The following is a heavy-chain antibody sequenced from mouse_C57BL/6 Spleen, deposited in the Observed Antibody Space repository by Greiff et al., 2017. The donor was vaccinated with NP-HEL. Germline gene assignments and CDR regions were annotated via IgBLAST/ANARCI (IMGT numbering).Heavy chain of an antibody. CDR3: ARHDYDGNYYAMDY. CDR1: GYTFTNYW. Sequence: VQLQQSGAELVRPGTSVKMSCKASGYTFTNYWIGWAKQRPGHGLEWIGDIYPGGGYTNYNEKFKGKATLTADKSSSTAYMQFSSLTSEDSAIYYCARHDYDGNYYAMDYWGQGTSVTVSS. J-gene: IGHJ4*01. V-gene: IGHV1-63*01. D-gene: IGHD2-4*01. CDR2: IYPGGGYT.